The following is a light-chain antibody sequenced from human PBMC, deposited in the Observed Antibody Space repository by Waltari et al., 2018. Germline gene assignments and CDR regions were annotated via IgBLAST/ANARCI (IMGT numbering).Light chain of an antibody. CDR2: TET. CDR1: ALPKKF. Sequence: SYELKQAPSVSVVPGQTARITCSGDALPKKFAYWYQQKAGQAPVLVVYTETGRPSGIPERFSGSSSGTTATLTISGVQAEDEADYYCQSADTSDNYVFGSGTKVTVL. V-gene: IGLV3-25*03. CDR3: QSADTSDNYV. J-gene: IGLJ1*01.